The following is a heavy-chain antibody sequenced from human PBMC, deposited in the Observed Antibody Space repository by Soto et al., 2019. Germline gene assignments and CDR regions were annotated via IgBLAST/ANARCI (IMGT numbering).Heavy chain of an antibody. Sequence: SETLSLTCTVSGGSISSSSYYWGWIRQPPGKGLEWIGSIYYSGSTYYNPSLKSRVTISVDTSKNQFSLKLSSVTAADTAVYYCARRPNPPGTRGGYFDYWGQGTLVTVSS. CDR2: IYYSGST. CDR3: ARRPNPPGTRGGYFDY. CDR1: GGSISSSSYY. J-gene: IGHJ4*02. V-gene: IGHV4-39*01.